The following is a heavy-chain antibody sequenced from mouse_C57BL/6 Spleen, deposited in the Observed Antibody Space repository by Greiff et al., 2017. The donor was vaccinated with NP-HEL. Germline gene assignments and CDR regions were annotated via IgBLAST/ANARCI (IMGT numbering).Heavy chain of an antibody. V-gene: IGHV5-17*01. CDR3: ATHGYYFDY. J-gene: IGHJ2*01. CDR1: GFTFSDYG. D-gene: IGHD2-2*01. CDR2: ISSGSSTI. Sequence: DVMLVESGGGLVKPGGSLKLSCAASGFTFSDYGMHWVRQAPEKGLEWVAYISSGSSTIYYAYAVKGRFTISRDNAKTTLFLQMTSLRSEDTAMYYCATHGYYFDYWGQGTTLTVSS.